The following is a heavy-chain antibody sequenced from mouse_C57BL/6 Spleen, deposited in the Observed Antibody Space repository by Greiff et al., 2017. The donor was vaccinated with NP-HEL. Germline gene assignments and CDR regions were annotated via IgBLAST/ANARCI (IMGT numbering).Heavy chain of an antibody. V-gene: IGHV1-64*01. Sequence: QVQLQQPGAELVKPGASVKLSCKASGYTFTSYWMHWVKQRPGQGLEWIGMIHPNSGSTNYNEKFKSKATLTVDKSSSTAYMQLSSLTSEDSAVYYCARSGTEDAMDYWGQGTSGTVSS. CDR3: ARSGTEDAMDY. CDR2: IHPNSGST. CDR1: GYTFTSYW. D-gene: IGHD4-1*01. J-gene: IGHJ4*01.